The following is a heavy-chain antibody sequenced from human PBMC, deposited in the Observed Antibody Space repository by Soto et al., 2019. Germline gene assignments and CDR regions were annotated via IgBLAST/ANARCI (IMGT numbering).Heavy chain of an antibody. CDR1: GFTFSSYA. CDR3: AKEWSDARTREKCGLVDY. CDR2: IRASGTST. D-gene: IGHD2-8*01. J-gene: IGHJ4*02. Sequence: EVQLLESGGGLVQPGGSLRLSCEASGFTFSSYAMAWVRQAPGKGLEWVPTIRASGTSTYYADSVEGRFSIPRDNSKNTLYLQMNSLRAEDTAVYYCAKEWSDARTREKCGLVDYWGQGALVTVSS. V-gene: IGHV3-23*01.